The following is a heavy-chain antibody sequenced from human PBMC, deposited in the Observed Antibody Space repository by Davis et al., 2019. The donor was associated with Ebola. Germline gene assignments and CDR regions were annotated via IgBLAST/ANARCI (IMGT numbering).Heavy chain of an antibody. D-gene: IGHD1-26*01. J-gene: IGHJ4*02. CDR1: GFTFGDYA. Sequence: GESLKISCTASGFTFGDYAMSWFRQAPGKGLEWVGFIRSKAYGGTTEYAASVKGRFTISRDDSKSIAYLQMNSLKTEDTAVYYCTRDPYEWELRGGFDYWGQGTLVTVSS. V-gene: IGHV3-49*03. CDR2: IRSKAYGGTT. CDR3: TRDPYEWELRGGFDY.